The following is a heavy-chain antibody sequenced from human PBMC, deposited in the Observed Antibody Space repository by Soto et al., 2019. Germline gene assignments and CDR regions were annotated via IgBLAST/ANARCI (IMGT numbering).Heavy chain of an antibody. J-gene: IGHJ4*02. CDR2: IYYSGTT. D-gene: IGHD5-18*01. CDR1: GGSISSYY. CDR3: ARRYGYSFDY. V-gene: IGHV4-59*08. Sequence: PSETLSLTCTVSGGSISSYYWSWIRQPPGKGLEWIGYIYYSGTTNYNPSLKSRVTISVDTSKNQLSLKLSSVTAADTAVYYCARRYGYSFDYWGQGTLVTVSS.